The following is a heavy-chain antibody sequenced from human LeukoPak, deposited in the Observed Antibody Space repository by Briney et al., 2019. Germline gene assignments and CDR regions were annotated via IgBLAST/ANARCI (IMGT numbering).Heavy chain of an antibody. CDR3: ARSIQVNDILTGYYYYGMDV. V-gene: IGHV4-30-4*01. D-gene: IGHD3-9*01. CDR2: IYYSGST. CDR1: GGSISSGDYY. Sequence: MSSQTLSLTCTVSGGSISSGDYYWSWIRQPPGKGLEWIGYIYYSGSTYYNPSLKSRVTISVDTSKNQFSLRLSSVTAADTAVYYCARSIQVNDILTGYYYYGMDVWGQGTTVTVSS. J-gene: IGHJ6*02.